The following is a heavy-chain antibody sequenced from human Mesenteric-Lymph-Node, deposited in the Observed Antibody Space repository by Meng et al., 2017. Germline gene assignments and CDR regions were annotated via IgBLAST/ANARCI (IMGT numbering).Heavy chain of an antibody. D-gene: IGHD4-17*01. CDR2: IYYSGST. CDR1: GGSSSSGDYY. J-gene: IGHJ5*02. Sequence: VQLQESGPGLVQPSPPLSLTCTVSGGSSSSGDYYWCWIRQPPGKGLEWIGYIYYSGSTYYNPSLKSRVTISVDTSKNQFSLKLSSVTAADTAVYYCARDRKHYGERGWFDPWGQGTLVTVSS. CDR3: ARDRKHYGERGWFDP. V-gene: IGHV4-30-4*01.